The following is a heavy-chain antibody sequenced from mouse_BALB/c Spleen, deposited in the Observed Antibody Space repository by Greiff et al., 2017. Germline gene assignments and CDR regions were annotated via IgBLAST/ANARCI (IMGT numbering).Heavy chain of an antibody. D-gene: IGHD1-1*01. CDR1: GFTFSDYY. Sequence: DVKLVESGGGLVKPGGSLKLSCAASGFTFSDYYMYWVRQTPEKRLEWVATISDGGSYTYYPDSVKGRFTISRDNAKNNLYLQMSSLKSEDTAMYYCARDDGSSSAWFAYWGQGTLVTVSA. J-gene: IGHJ3*01. V-gene: IGHV5-4*02. CDR2: ISDGGSYT. CDR3: ARDDGSSSAWFAY.